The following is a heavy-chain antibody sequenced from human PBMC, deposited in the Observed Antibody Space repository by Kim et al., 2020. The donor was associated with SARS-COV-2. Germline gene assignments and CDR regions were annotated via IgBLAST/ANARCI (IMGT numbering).Heavy chain of an antibody. J-gene: IGHJ6*02. CDR2: VSGSGGNT. CDR3: AKDGPGRKTVNRNYYYYAMDV. D-gene: IGHD3-10*01. V-gene: IGHV3-23*01. CDR1: GFTFSDYA. Sequence: GGSLRLSCTXSGFTFSDYAMSWVRQVPGKGLEWVSVVSGSGGNTYYADSVKGRFTVSRDNSKNTLFLQMSSLRPEDTAVYYCAKDGPGRKTVNRNYYYYAMDVWGQGTTVSVS.